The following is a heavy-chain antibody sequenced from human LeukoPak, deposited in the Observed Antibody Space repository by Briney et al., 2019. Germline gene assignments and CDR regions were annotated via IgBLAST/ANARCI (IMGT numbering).Heavy chain of an antibody. CDR3: ARGNSYGYRRFDY. CDR1: GYSFTSYW. V-gene: IGHV5-51*01. Sequence: GESLQISCQGSGYSFTSYWIGWVRQMPGKGLEWMGIIYPADSDIRYSPSFEGQVTISADKSITTAYLQWSGLTASYTAMYYCARGNSYGYRRFDYWGQGTLVTVSS. J-gene: IGHJ4*02. CDR2: IYPADSDI. D-gene: IGHD5-18*01.